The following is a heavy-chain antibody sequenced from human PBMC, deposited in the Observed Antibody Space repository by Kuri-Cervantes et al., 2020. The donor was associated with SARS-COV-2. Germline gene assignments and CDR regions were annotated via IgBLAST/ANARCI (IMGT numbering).Heavy chain of an antibody. Sequence: GESLKISCAASGFTFSSYGMHWVRQAPGKGLEWVAFISYDGSNKLYADSVRGRFTISRDNSKNTLYLQMNSLRAEDTAVYYCARVEGSGSYTYWGQGTLVTDSS. J-gene: IGHJ4*02. CDR3: ARVEGSGSYTY. D-gene: IGHD3-10*01. CDR1: GFTFSSYG. V-gene: IGHV3-30*03. CDR2: ISYDGSNK.